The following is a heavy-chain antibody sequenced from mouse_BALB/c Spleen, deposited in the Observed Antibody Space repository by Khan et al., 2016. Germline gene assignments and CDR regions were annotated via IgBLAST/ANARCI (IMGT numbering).Heavy chain of an antibody. V-gene: IGHV1S136*01. Sequence: VQLKESGPELVKPGASVKMSCKASGYTFSRYVIHWVKQKPGQGLEWIGYIDPANDFTKYHEKFKGKATLTSDQSSNTAYMDLSSLTSEDSAVYYCVRPFGDCFAYWGQGTLVTVSA. CDR1: GYTFSRYV. J-gene: IGHJ3*01. CDR2: IDPANDFT. CDR3: VRPFGDCFAY.